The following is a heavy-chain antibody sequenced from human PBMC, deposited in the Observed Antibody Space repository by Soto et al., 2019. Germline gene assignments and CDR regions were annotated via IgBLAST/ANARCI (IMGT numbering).Heavy chain of an antibody. J-gene: IGHJ4*02. CDR3: ALTRRSSLLEVAGPGFEY. CDR1: GFNFGVFG. V-gene: IGHV3-30*03. D-gene: IGHD6-19*01. CDR2: LSYEGSEE. Sequence: QVRLVESGGGVVQPGRSLRLSCAASGFNFGVFGMHWVRQAPGKGLEWLSVLSYEGSEEYYADSVRGRFTISRDNSKYTLFLQMDSLRVDDTGVYYCALTRRSSLLEVAGPGFEYWGQGTLVTVS.